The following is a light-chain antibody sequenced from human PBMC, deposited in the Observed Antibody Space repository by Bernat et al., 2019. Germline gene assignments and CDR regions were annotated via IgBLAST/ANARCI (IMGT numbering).Light chain of an antibody. CDR2: GAS. V-gene: IGKV3-20*01. CDR3: QQYGDSVT. Sequence: EIVLTQSPGTLSLSPGERATLSCRASQSVSSNFLAWYQQKPGQAPRLLIYGASSRATGIPDRFSGSGSGTDFTLTLSRLEPEDFAVYYCQQYGDSVTFGGGTKVEIK. J-gene: IGKJ4*01. CDR1: QSVSSNF.